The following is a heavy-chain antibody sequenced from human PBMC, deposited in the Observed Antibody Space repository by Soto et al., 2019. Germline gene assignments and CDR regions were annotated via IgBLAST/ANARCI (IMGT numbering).Heavy chain of an antibody. V-gene: IGHV4-30-4*01. CDR3: ARDLSMVRTSGMDV. CDR2: IYYSGST. Sequence: QVQLQESGPGLVKPSQTLSLTCTVSGGSISSGDYYWSWIRQPPGKGLEWIGYIYYSGSTYYNPSLKSRVTXXVXTXXNQFSLKLSSVTAADTAVYYCARDLSMVRTSGMDVWGQGTTVTVSS. CDR1: GGSISSGDYY. D-gene: IGHD3-10*01. J-gene: IGHJ6*02.